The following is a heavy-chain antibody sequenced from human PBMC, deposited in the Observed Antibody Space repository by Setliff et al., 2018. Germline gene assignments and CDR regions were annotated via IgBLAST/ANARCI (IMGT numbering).Heavy chain of an antibody. CDR3: ARENTAKNFWGEESDY. J-gene: IGHJ4*02. Sequence: ASVKVSCKASGYTFTTYYMHWVRQAPGQGLEWMGVINPGDGSTTYARKFQGRVKMTRDTSTNTVYMQLNSLRFEDRAVYYCARENTAKNFWGEESDYWGQGTLVTAPQ. CDR2: INPGDGST. D-gene: IGHD3-3*01. V-gene: IGHV1-46*01. CDR1: GYTFTTYY.